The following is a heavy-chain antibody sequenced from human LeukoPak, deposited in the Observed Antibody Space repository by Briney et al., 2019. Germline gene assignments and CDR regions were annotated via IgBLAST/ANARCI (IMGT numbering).Heavy chain of an antibody. J-gene: IGHJ4*02. CDR2: INPSGGST. CDR1: GYTFTSYY. CDR3: AREYSSSSGFDY. Sequence: ASVKVPCEASGYTFTSYYMHWVRQAPGQGLEWMGIINPSGGSTSYAQRFQGRVTMTRDTSTSTVYMELSSLRSEDTAVYYCAREYSSSSGFDYWGQGTLVTVSS. V-gene: IGHV1-46*01. D-gene: IGHD6-6*01.